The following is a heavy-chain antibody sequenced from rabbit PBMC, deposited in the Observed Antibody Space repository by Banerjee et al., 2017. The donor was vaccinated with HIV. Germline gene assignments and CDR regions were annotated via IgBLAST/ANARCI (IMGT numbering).Heavy chain of an antibody. D-gene: IGHD4-2*01. CDR3: ARDGDYAGHVFDL. CDR1: GFSFSSSYW. Sequence: QEQLVESGGGLVQPEGSLTLTCTASGFSFSSSYWICWVRQAPGKGLEWIGCIDTGSSARTYYASWVNGRFTISRSTTLNTVTLQMTSLTAADTATYFCARDGDYAGHVFDLWGPGTLVTVS. V-gene: IGHV1S45*01. J-gene: IGHJ4*01. CDR2: IDTGSSART.